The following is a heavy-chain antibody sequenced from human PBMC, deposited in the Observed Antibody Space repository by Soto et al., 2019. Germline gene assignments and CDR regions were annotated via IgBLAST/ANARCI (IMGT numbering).Heavy chain of an antibody. Sequence: GGSLRLSCAASGFTVSSYYMSWVRQAPGKGLEYVTVIYIGGTTHYADSVRGRFAISRDNSKNVLYLQMNSLSADDAAVYFCAKGRAITVYGVDILFDYWGLGTLVTVSS. CDR3: AKGRAITVYGVDILFDY. D-gene: IGHD3-3*01. CDR2: IYIGGTT. J-gene: IGHJ4*01. CDR1: GFTVSSYY. V-gene: IGHV3-53*01.